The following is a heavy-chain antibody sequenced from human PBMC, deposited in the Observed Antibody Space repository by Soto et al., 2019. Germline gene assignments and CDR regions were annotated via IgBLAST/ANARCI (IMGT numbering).Heavy chain of an antibody. D-gene: IGHD3-10*01. CDR3: ARDLGLIKGSYCYWFDP. CDR1: GYTFTSYY. CDR2: INPSGGST. Sequence: ASVKVSCKASGYTFTSYYMHWVRQAPGQGFEWMGIINPSGGSTSYAQKFQGRVTMTRDTSTSTVYMELSSLRSEDTAVYYCARDLGLIKGSYCYWFDPWGQGTLVTVSS. J-gene: IGHJ5*02. V-gene: IGHV1-46*01.